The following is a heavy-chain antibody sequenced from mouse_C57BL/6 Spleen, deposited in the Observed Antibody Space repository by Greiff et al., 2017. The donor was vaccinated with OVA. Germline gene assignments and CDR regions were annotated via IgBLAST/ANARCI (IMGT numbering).Heavy chain of an antibody. CDR2: FHPNNDDT. V-gene: IGHV1-47*01. CDR1: GYTFTTYP. J-gene: IGHJ1*03. Sequence: VQLQQSGAELVKPGASVKMSCKASGYTFTTYPIEWMKQNHEKSLEWIGNFHPNNDDTKYNEKFKCKATLTVEKSSSTVYLELSRLTSDDSAVYYCARGKIYYGNYWYFDVWGTGTTVTVSS. CDR3: ARGKIYYGNYWYFDV. D-gene: IGHD2-1*01.